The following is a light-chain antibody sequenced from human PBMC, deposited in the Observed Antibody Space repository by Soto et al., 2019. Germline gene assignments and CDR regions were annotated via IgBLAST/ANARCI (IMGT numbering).Light chain of an antibody. V-gene: IGLV2-11*01. CDR3: SLYTSENAYV. CDR1: SSDVGGYNY. CDR2: DVS. Sequence: QSALTQPRSVSGSPGQSVTISCTGTSSDVGGYNYVSWYQQHPGKAPKLMIYDVSKRPSGVPDRFSGSKSGNTASLTISGLQAADEADYYCSLYTSENAYVFGTGTRSPS. J-gene: IGLJ1*01.